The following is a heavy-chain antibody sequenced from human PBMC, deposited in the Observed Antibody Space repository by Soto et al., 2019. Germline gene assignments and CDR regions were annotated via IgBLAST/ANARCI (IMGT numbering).Heavy chain of an antibody. J-gene: IGHJ5*02. V-gene: IGHV3-23*01. CDR2: IISTGVST. CDR3: AKGNYGDYGGFDP. D-gene: IGHD4-17*01. CDR1: GFSFSSFA. Sequence: EVQMLESGGGLVQPGGSLRLSCAASGFSFSSFAMTWVRQAPGKGLEWVSTIISTGVSTYYADSAKGRFTISRANSQNTLYLQMNSLRVEDTAVYYCAKGNYGDYGGFDPWGQGTLVIVSS.